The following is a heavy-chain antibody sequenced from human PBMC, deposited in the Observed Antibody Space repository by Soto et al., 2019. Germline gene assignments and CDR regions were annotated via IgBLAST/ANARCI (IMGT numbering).Heavy chain of an antibody. J-gene: IGHJ4*02. D-gene: IGHD3-22*01. CDR2: ISYTGSTI. CDR1: EFTFSNYE. CDR3: ARGLRNYYDRSGLHY. V-gene: IGHV3-48*03. Sequence: QPGGSLRLSCVGSEFTFSNYEMNWVRQAPGKGLEWVSYISYTGSTIYYADPVRGRFTISRDNSKNSLYLQMNSLRAEDTAVYYCARGLRNYYDRSGLHYWGQGTLVTVSS.